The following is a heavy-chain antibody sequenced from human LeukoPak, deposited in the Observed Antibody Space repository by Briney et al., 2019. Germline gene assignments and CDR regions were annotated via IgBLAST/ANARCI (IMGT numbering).Heavy chain of an antibody. CDR2: INPNSGGT. V-gene: IGHV1-2*02. CDR1: GYTFTGYY. J-gene: IGHJ5*02. D-gene: IGHD1-26*01. Sequence: ASVKVSCKASGYTFTGYYMHWVRQAPGQGLEWMGWINPNSGGTNYAQKFQGRVTMTRDTSIGTAYMELSRLRSDDTAVYYCARDWGGSYYNWFDPWGQGTLVTVSS. CDR3: ARDWGGSYYNWFDP.